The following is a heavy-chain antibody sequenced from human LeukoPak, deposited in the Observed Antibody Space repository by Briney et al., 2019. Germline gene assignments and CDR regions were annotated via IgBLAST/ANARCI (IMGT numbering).Heavy chain of an antibody. D-gene: IGHD2-2*01. CDR2: ISGSGGST. V-gene: IGHV3-23*01. J-gene: IGHJ3*02. Sequence: GGSLRLSCAASGFTFSSYAMSWVRQAPGKGLEWVSAISGSGGSTYYADSVKGRFTISRDNSKNTLYLQMNSLRAEDTAVYYCAKPLYCSSTSCLDAFDIWGQGTMVTISS. CDR3: AKPLYCSSTSCLDAFDI. CDR1: GFTFSSYA.